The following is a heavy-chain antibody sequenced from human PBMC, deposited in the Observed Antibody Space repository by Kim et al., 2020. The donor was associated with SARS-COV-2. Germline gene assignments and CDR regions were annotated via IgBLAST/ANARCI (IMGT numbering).Heavy chain of an antibody. D-gene: IGHD5-12*01. V-gene: IGHV1-69*13. CDR1: GGTFSSYA. CDR2: IIPIFGTA. J-gene: IGHJ4*02. CDR3: ARGREMATITWFDY. Sequence: SVKVSCKASGGTFSSYAISWVRQAPGQGLEWMGGIIPIFGTANYAQKFQGRVTITADESTSTAYMELSSLRSEDTAVYYCARGREMATITWFDYWGQGTLVTVSS.